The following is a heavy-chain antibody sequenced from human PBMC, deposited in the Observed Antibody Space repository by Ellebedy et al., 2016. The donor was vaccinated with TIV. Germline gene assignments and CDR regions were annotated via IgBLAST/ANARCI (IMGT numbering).Heavy chain of an antibody. CDR1: GFTFSSYW. D-gene: IGHD6-19*01. CDR3: AKVGRIAVAAGKYFQH. CDR2: IKQDGSEK. Sequence: GESLKISCAASGFTFSSYWMSWVRQAPGKGLEWVANIKQDGSEKYYVDSVKGRFTISRDNSKNTLYLQMNSLRAEDTAVYYCAKVGRIAVAAGKYFQHWGQGTLVTVSS. J-gene: IGHJ1*01. V-gene: IGHV3-7*05.